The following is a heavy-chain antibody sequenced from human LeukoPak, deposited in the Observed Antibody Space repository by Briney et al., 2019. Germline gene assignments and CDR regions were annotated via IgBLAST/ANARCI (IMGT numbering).Heavy chain of an antibody. Sequence: SETLSLTCAVSGYSISSGYYWSWIRQPPGKGLEWIGEINHSGSTNYNPSLKSRVTISVDTSKNQFSLKLSSVTAADTAVYYCARVEYSSGWYLGAFDIWGQGTMVTVSS. CDR3: ARVEYSSGWYLGAFDI. CDR1: GYSISSGYY. CDR2: INHSGST. D-gene: IGHD6-19*01. V-gene: IGHV4-34*01. J-gene: IGHJ3*02.